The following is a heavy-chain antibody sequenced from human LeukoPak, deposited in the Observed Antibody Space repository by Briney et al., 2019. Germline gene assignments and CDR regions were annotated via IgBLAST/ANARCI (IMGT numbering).Heavy chain of an antibody. V-gene: IGHV4-39*07. Sequence: PSETLSLTCTVSGGSISSGPYYWGWIRQPPGKGLEWIGNIYYGENTYYNPSLKSRVTISVDTSKNQFSLKLSSVTAADTAVYYCALEKVAGGRDYWGQGTLVTVSS. CDR1: GGSISSGPYY. CDR3: ALEKVAGGRDY. J-gene: IGHJ4*02. D-gene: IGHD2-15*01. CDR2: IYYGENT.